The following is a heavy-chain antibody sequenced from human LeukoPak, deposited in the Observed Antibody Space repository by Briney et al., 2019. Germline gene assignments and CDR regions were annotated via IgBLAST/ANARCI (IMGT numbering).Heavy chain of an antibody. V-gene: IGHV3-30*18. Sequence: TGGPLRLSCAASGFTFSSYGMHWVRQAPGKGLEWVAVISYDGSNKYYADSVKGRFTISRDNSKNTLYLQMNSLRAEDTAVYYCAKGPTGMDVWGQGTTVTVSS. CDR2: ISYDGSNK. CDR3: AKGPTGMDV. CDR1: GFTFSSYG. J-gene: IGHJ6*02.